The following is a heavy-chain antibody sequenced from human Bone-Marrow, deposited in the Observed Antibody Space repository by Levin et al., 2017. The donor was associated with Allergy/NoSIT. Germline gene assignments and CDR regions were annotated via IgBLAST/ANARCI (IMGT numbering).Heavy chain of an antibody. V-gene: IGHV4-34*01. J-gene: IGHJ4*02. CDR2: INQGGST. CDR1: GGSVSGHY. D-gene: IGHD3-16*02. CDR3: ATRGVIAFSIDY. Sequence: SETLSLTCAVYGGSVSGHYWTWIRQSPGKGLEWIGEINQGGSTNYNPSLKSRITISVDTSKNHFPLKLNSVAAADTATYYCATRGVIAFSIDYWGQGTLVTVSS.